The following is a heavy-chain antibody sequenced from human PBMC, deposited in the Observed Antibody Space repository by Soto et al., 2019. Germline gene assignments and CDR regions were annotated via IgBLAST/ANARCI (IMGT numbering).Heavy chain of an antibody. Sequence: EVQLVESGGGLVQPGGSLRLSCAASGFILSSYWMHWVRQAPGKGLVWVSRITNDGSSTTYADSVKGRFTISRDNAKNTLYLQMISLRAEDTAVYYCARGMQGSRYFDLWGRGTMVTVSS. CDR2: ITNDGSST. CDR1: GFILSSYW. CDR3: ARGMQGSRYFDL. J-gene: IGHJ2*01. V-gene: IGHV3-74*01.